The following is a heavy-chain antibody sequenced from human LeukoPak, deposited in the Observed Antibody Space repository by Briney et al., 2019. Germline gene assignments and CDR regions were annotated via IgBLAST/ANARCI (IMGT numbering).Heavy chain of an antibody. CDR1: GFTYGNYL. Sequence: GGSLRLSCAASGFTYGNYLMHWVRQAPGKGPVWVSRISPDGRSTNYADFVKGRFTVSRDNAMNTVYLQMNSLRTEDTAVYYCVRGASGGHYVIDYWGQGTLVTVSS. CDR2: ISPDGRST. D-gene: IGHD1-26*01. V-gene: IGHV3-74*01. CDR3: VRGASGGHYVIDY. J-gene: IGHJ4*02.